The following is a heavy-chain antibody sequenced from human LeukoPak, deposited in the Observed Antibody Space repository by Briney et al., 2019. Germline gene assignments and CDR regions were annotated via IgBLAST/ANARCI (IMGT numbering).Heavy chain of an antibody. Sequence: GGSLRLSCAASGFTFSSYSMNWARQAPGKGLEWVSSISSSSSYIYYADSVKGRFTISRDNAKNSLYLQMNSLRAEGTAVYYCARARSSTPSDAFDIWGQGTMVTVSS. CDR2: ISSSSSYI. CDR3: ARARSSTPSDAFDI. CDR1: GFTFSSYS. D-gene: IGHD2-2*01. J-gene: IGHJ3*02. V-gene: IGHV3-21*01.